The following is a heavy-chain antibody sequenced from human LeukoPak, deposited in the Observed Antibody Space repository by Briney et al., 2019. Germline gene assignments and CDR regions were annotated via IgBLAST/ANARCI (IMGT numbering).Heavy chain of an antibody. Sequence: GGSLRLSCAASGFTFSSYAMHWVRRAPGKGLEWVAVISYDGSNKYYADSVKGRFTISRDNSKNTLYLQMNSLRAEDTAVYYCARDYGDHPYPEVTLVLWGQGTLVTVSS. V-gene: IGHV3-30-3*01. CDR1: GFTFSSYA. D-gene: IGHD2-21*01. CDR2: ISYDGSNK. CDR3: ARDYGDHPYPEVTLVL. J-gene: IGHJ4*02.